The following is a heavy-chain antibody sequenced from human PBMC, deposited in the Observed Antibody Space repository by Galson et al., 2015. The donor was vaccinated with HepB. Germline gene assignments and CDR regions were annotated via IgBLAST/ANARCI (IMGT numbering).Heavy chain of an antibody. CDR2: INTNPGSP. Sequence: SVKVSCKASGYPFTNYAIHWVRQAPGQGLEWMGWINTNPGSPTYGQAFTRRFVFSLDTSASTTYLQINSLRAEDAALYFCARVDRRFPRATFSYFYYYGLDVWGQGTTVTVSS. CDR1: GYPFTNYA. V-gene: IGHV7-4-1*02. D-gene: IGHD2-15*01. CDR3: ARVDRRFPRATFSYFYYYGLDV. J-gene: IGHJ6*02.